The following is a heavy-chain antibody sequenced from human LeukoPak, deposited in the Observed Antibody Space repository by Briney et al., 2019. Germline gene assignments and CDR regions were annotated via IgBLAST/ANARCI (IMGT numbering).Heavy chain of an antibody. J-gene: IGHJ4*02. CDR2: ISYDGSNK. D-gene: IGHD4-23*01. Sequence: GGSLRLSCAASGFIFSNSAMHWVRQAPGKGLEWVAVISYDGSNKYYADSVKGRFTISRDNSKNTLYLQMNSLRAEDTAVYYCARDPGGNSDYWGQGTLVTVSS. CDR1: GFIFSNSA. CDR3: ARDPGGNSDY. V-gene: IGHV3-30*03.